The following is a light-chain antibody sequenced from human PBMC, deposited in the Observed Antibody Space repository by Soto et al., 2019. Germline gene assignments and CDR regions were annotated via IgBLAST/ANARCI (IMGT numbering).Light chain of an antibody. Sequence: DIQMTQSPSTLSASVVDRVTMTCRASQSIGSWLAWYQHKPGRAPKLLIFDGARLESGVPSRFSGSGSGTELTFTISSLQPEDFATYYCQQYGSSPLTFGGGTKVDI. CDR3: QQYGSSPLT. CDR2: DGA. V-gene: IGKV1-5*01. J-gene: IGKJ4*01. CDR1: QSIGSW.